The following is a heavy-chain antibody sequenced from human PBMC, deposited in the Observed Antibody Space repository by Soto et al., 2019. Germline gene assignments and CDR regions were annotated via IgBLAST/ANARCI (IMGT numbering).Heavy chain of an antibody. CDR1: GGSISSYY. CDR3: AREAIVVVPAAHSYYYYGMDV. D-gene: IGHD2-2*01. J-gene: IGHJ6*02. CDR2: IYYSGST. V-gene: IGHV4-59*01. Sequence: SETLSLTCTVSGGSISSYYWSWIRQPPGKGLEWIGYIYYSGSTNYNPSLKSRVTISVDTSKNQFSLKLSSVTAADTAVYYCAREAIVVVPAAHSYYYYGMDVWGQGTAVT.